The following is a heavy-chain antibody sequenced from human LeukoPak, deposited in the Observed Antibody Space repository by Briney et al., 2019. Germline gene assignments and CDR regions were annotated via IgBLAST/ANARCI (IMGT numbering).Heavy chain of an antibody. Sequence: SVKVSCKASGGTFSSYAISWVRQAPGQGLEWMGGVIPIFGTANYAQKFQGRVTITTDESTSTAYMELSSLRSEDTAVYYCARVRYSYGYVFDYWGQGTLVTVSS. CDR3: ARVRYSYGYVFDY. D-gene: IGHD5-18*01. CDR1: GGTFSSYA. CDR2: VIPIFGTA. V-gene: IGHV1-69*05. J-gene: IGHJ4*02.